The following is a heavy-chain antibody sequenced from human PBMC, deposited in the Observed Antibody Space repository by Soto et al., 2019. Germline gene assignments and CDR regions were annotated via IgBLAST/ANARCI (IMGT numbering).Heavy chain of an antibody. Sequence: QVQMVQSGAEVKKPGASVKVSCKASGHTFTGHHMHWVRQAPGQGLEWMGLIDLDIGDTKYAQKFQGRVTSTSATSITTAYMELSGLRSDDTAVYYCALEPTGTAGFDYWGQGTLVTVSS. CDR1: GHTFTGHH. CDR2: IDLDIGDT. CDR3: ALEPTGTAGFDY. J-gene: IGHJ4*02. V-gene: IGHV1-2*02. D-gene: IGHD2-21*02.